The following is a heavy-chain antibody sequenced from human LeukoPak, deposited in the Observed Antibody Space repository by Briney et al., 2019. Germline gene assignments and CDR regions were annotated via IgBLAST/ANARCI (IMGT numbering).Heavy chain of an antibody. CDR2: ISGSGGST. Sequence: GGSLRLSCAASGFTFSSYAMSWVRQAAGEGLEWVPAISGSGGSTYYADSVKGRFTISRDNSKNTLHLQMNSLRAEDTAVYYCAKGRYYFDYWGQGTLVTVSS. D-gene: IGHD5-24*01. CDR1: GFTFSSYA. V-gene: IGHV3-23*01. J-gene: IGHJ4*02. CDR3: AKGRYYFDY.